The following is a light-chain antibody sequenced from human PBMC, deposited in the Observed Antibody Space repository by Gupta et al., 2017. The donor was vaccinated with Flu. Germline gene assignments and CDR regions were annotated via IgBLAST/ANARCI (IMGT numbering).Light chain of an antibody. V-gene: IGKV1-39*01. CDR1: QAIGDY. J-gene: IGKJ5*01. Sequence: DIQMTQSPSSLSASVGERVTISCRASQAIGDYLNWYQQKPGKAPKLLIHDALTCQSAVSSRLGGSRCGTHSSLTISERQQEDFVSQYYQQNCCLPSLTFGEGTLLEIK. CDR2: DAL. CDR3: QQNCCLPSLT.